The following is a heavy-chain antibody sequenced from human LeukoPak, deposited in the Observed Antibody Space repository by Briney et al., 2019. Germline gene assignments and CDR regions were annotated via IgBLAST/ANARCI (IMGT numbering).Heavy chain of an antibody. D-gene: IGHD3-9*01. CDR3: ARVPDYDILTGYYSHYFDY. CDR2: IRYDGSNK. CDR1: GFTFSSYG. V-gene: IGHV3-30*02. J-gene: IGHJ4*02. Sequence: GGSLRLSCAASGFTFSSYGMHWVRQAPGKGLEWVAFIRYDGSNKYYADSVKGRFTISRDNAKNSLYLQMNSLRAEDTAVYYCARVPDYDILTGYYSHYFDYWGQGTLVTVSS.